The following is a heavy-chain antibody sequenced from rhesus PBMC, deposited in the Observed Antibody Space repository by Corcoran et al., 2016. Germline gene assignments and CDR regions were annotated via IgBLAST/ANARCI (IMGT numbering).Heavy chain of an antibody. Sequence: QVQLQESGPAVVKTSETLSLTCAVSGGSVSSSKWWSWIRQAPEKGLEWIAYISGSGGTTHYNPSLKSRVISSIDTAKNQFSLKLSAVTVADTAVYYCASVWDEYLDYWGQGVLVTVSS. V-gene: IGHV4-65*01. D-gene: IGHD3-34*01. CDR1: GGSVSSSKW. J-gene: IGHJ4*01. CDR3: ASVWDEYLDY. CDR2: ISGSGGTT.